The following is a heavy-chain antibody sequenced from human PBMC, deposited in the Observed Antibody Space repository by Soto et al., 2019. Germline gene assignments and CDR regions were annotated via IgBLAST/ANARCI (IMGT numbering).Heavy chain of an antibody. CDR3: ARGDGEDFLGVAGARPGEYGIDI. D-gene: IGHD2-15*01. J-gene: IGHJ6*02. CDR2: IAYDGSNA. CDR1: GFTFRNYA. V-gene: IGHV3-30-3*01. Sequence: QVQLVESGGGVVQPGGSLRLSCAASGFTFRNYAMHWVRQAPGKGLECLAVIAYDGSNAFYRDSVKGRFTISRDNSKNPRYLHMNGLRSEDRGVYYGARGDGEDFLGVAGARPGEYGIDIWGQGTTVPVSS.